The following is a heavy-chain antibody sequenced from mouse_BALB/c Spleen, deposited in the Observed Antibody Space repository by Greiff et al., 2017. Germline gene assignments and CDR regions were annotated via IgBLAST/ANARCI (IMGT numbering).Heavy chain of an antibody. V-gene: IGHV1S137*01. J-gene: IGHJ1*01. CDR1: GYTFTDYA. Sequence: QVQLKQSGAELVRPGVSVKISCKGSGYTFTDYAMHWVKQSHAKSLEWIGVISTYYGDASYNQKFKGKATMTVDKSSSTAYMELARLTSEDSAIYYCARMGITTAVEYFDVWGAGTTVTVSS. CDR2: ISTYYGDA. CDR3: ARMGITTAVEYFDV. D-gene: IGHD1-1*01.